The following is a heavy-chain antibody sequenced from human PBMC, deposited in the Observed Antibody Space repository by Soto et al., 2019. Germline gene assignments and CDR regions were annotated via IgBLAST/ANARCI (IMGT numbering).Heavy chain of an antibody. V-gene: IGHV3-30*18. D-gene: IGHD3-9*01. CDR3: AKEYYDILTGRRGMDV. J-gene: IGHJ6*02. Sequence: QVQLVESGGGVVQPGRSLRLSCAASGFTFSSYGMHWVRQAPGKGLEWVAVISYDGSNKYYADSVKGRFTISRDNXKXXLDLQMNSRRAEDTAVYYCAKEYYDILTGRRGMDVWGQGTTVTVSS. CDR1: GFTFSSYG. CDR2: ISYDGSNK.